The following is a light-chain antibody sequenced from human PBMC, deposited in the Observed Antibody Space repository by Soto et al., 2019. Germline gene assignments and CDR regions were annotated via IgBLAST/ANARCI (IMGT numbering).Light chain of an antibody. V-gene: IGKV3-20*01. CDR2: GAS. CDR1: QSVCSSY. Sequence: EIALTQSPGTLSLSPGERATLSCRASQSVCSSYLAWYQQKPGQAPRLLTYGASSRATGIPDRFSGSGSGTDFTLTISRLEPEDFAVYYCQQYGSSPYTVGQGTKLEIK. J-gene: IGKJ2*01. CDR3: QQYGSSPYT.